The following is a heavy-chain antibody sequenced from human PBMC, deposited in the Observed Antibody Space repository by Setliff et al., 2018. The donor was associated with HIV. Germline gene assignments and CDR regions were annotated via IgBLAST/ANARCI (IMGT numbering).Heavy chain of an antibody. Sequence: GGSLRLSCATSGFTFGEYPMGWFRQAPGKGLEWVSFIRTKNYRGTTEYAASVEGRFTISRDDSRGVAYLQMNSLKTDDTAVYYCTRGRDIAVAAVNDYWGQGTLVTVSS. D-gene: IGHD6-19*01. CDR1: GFTFGEYP. V-gene: IGHV3-49*03. CDR2: IRTKNYRGTT. CDR3: TRGRDIAVAAVNDY. J-gene: IGHJ4*02.